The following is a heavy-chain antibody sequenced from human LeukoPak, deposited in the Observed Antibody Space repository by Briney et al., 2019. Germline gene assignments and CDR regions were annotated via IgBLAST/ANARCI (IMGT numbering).Heavy chain of an antibody. CDR2: ISPNSGGT. V-gene: IGHV1-2*02. D-gene: IGHD1-26*01. CDR3: ARDGGNYVYFDY. J-gene: IGHJ4*02. CDR1: GYTFTGYY. Sequence: ASVKVSCKASGYTFTGYYIHWVRQAPGQGLEWMGWISPNSGGTNYAQKFQGRVTMTRDTSISTAYMELIRLRSDDAAVYYCARDGGNYVYFDYWGQGTLVTVSP.